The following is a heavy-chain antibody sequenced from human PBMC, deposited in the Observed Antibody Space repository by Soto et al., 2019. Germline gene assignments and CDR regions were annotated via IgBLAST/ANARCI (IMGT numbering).Heavy chain of an antibody. D-gene: IGHD6-6*01. V-gene: IGHV1-8*01. CDR2: MNPNSGNT. Sequence: ASVKVSCKASGYTFTSYDINWVRQATGQGLEWMGWMNPNSGNTGYAQKFQGRVTMTRNTSISTAYMELSSLRSEDTAVYYCARDWKIAAPGDYYYGMDDWGQGTTVTVSS. J-gene: IGHJ6*02. CDR3: ARDWKIAAPGDYYYGMDD. CDR1: GYTFTSYD.